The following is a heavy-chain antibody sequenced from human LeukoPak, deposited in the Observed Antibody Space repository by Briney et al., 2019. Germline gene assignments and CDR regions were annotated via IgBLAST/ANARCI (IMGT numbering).Heavy chain of an antibody. V-gene: IGHV1-69*06. D-gene: IGHD3-22*01. CDR2: IITIFGTA. Sequence: SVKVSCKASGGTFSSYAISWVRQAPGQGLEWMGGIITIFGTANYAQKFQGRVTITADKSTSTAYMELSSLRSEDTAVYYCVSRPFPGYYDSSGPVYFDYWGQGTLVTVSS. J-gene: IGHJ4*02. CDR3: VSRPFPGYYDSSGPVYFDY. CDR1: GGTFSSYA.